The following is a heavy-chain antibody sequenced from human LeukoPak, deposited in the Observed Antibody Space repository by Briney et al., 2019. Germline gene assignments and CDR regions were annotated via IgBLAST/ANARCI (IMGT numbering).Heavy chain of an antibody. D-gene: IGHD1-26*01. V-gene: IGHV1-46*01. CDR1: GYIFTSYY. CDR2: INPSGGSR. Sequence: ASVTVSCKASGYIFTSYYMHWVRQAPGQGLEWMGIINPSGGSRFYAQKFQGRVTMTRDMSTSTVYMELSSLRSEDTAVYYCARARYREINYAYAGGFYYMDVWGKGTTVTVSS. CDR3: ARARYREINYAYAGGFYYMDV. J-gene: IGHJ6*03.